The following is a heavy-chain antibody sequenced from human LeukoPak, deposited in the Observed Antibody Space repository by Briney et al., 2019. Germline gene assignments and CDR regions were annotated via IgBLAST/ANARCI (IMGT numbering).Heavy chain of an antibody. J-gene: IGHJ3*02. CDR2: IYTSGST. CDR3: ARDPITSITDAFDI. CDR1: GGSISNYY. Sequence: SETLSLTCTVSGGSISNYYWSWIRQPAGKGLEWIGRIYTSGSTNYNPSLKSRVTMSVDTSKNQFSLKLSSVTAADTAVYYCARDPITSITDAFDIWGQGTMVTVSS. D-gene: IGHD3-10*01. V-gene: IGHV4-4*07.